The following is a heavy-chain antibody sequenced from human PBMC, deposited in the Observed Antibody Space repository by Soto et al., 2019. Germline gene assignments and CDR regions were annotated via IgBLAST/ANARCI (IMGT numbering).Heavy chain of an antibody. CDR1: GFTFSSYS. J-gene: IGHJ4*02. CDR3: ARDPDYDFWSGYLDFDY. CDR2: ISSSSSYI. V-gene: IGHV3-21*01. Sequence: LRLSCAASGFTFSSYSMNWVRQAPGKGLEWVSSISSSSSYIYYADSVKGRFTISRDNAKNSLYLQMNSLRAEDTAVYYCARDPDYDFWSGYLDFDYWGQGTLLTVSS. D-gene: IGHD3-3*01.